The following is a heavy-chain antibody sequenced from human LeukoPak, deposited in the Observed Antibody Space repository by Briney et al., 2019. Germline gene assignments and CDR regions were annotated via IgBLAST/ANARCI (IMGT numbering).Heavy chain of an antibody. J-gene: IGHJ6*03. CDR1: DDSITMYY. D-gene: IGHD4-11*01. CDR2: VDHTGST. Sequence: SSETLSLTCTVSDDSITMYYWTWIRQPPGKGLEWIGYVDHTGSTKFNPSLNGRVSISRDTSNNFFSLRLRSVTAADTAVYFCARGRVSSSTWYSTYYYFFYMDFWAKGPRSPSP. V-gene: IGHV4-59*01. CDR3: ARGRVSSSTWYSTYYYFFYMDF.